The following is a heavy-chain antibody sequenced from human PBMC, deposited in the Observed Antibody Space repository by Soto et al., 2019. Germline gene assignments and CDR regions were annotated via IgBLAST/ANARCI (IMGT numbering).Heavy chain of an antibody. CDR1: GYTFTSYD. V-gene: IGHV1-8*01. Sequence: ASVKVSCKASGYTFTSYDINWVQQATGQGLEWMGWMNPNSGNTGYAQKFQGRVTMTRNTSISTAYMELSSLRSEDTAVYYCARGRGFWSGYYGYYYYYGMDVWGQGTTVTVSS. CDR2: MNPNSGNT. D-gene: IGHD3-3*01. J-gene: IGHJ6*02. CDR3: ARGRGFWSGYYGYYYYYGMDV.